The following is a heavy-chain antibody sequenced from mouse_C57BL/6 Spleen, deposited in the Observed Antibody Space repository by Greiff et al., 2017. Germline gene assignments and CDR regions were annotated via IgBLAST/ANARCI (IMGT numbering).Heavy chain of an antibody. D-gene: IGHD4-1*01. CDR2: IYPGDGDT. Sequence: QVQLQQSGPELVKPGASVKISCKASGYAFSSSWMNWVKQRPGKGLEWIGRIYPGDGDTNYNGKFKGKATLTADKSSSKAYMQLSSLTSEDSAVYFCARSEDWDDAMDYWGQGTSVTVSS. V-gene: IGHV1-82*01. CDR1: GYAFSSSW. J-gene: IGHJ4*01. CDR3: ARSEDWDDAMDY.